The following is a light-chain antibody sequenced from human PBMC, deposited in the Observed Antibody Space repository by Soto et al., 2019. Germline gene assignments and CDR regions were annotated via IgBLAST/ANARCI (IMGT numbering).Light chain of an antibody. CDR2: GAS. CDR1: QSVSSNH. J-gene: IGKJ1*01. CDR3: QQYGSSPPT. V-gene: IGKV3-20*01. Sequence: EIVLTQSPATLSLSPGERATLYCRASQSVSSNHLAWYQQKPGQAPRLLIYGASSRATGIPDRFSGSGSGTDFTLTISRLEPEDFAVYYCQQYGSSPPTFGQGTKVDIK.